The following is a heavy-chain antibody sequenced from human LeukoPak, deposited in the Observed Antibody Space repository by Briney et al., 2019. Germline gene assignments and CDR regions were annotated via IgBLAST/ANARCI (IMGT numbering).Heavy chain of an antibody. CDR2: VSGSGGST. J-gene: IGHJ2*01. CDR1: GFVLSNYW. D-gene: IGHD6-19*01. CDR3: AKTLRESSGREYFDL. V-gene: IGHV3-23*01. Sequence: QPGGSLRLSCEASGFVLSNYWMSWVRQAPGKGLEWVSGVSGSGGSTYYADSVKGRFTISRDNSKNTLYLQLNSLRVEDTAEYYCAKTLRESSGREYFDLWGRGTLVTVSS.